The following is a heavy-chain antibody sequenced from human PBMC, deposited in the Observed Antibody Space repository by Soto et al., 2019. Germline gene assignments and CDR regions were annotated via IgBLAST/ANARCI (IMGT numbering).Heavy chain of an antibody. Sequence: TSETLSLTCTVSGGSISSGDYYWSWIRQPPGKGLEWIGYIYYSGSTYYNPSLKSRVTISVDTSKNQFSLKLSSVTAADTAVYYCARVQSGYYDSSGFGDYFDYWGQGTLVTVSS. V-gene: IGHV4-30-4*01. CDR2: IYYSGST. CDR3: ARVQSGYYDSSGFGDYFDY. D-gene: IGHD3-22*01. J-gene: IGHJ4*02. CDR1: GGSISSGDYY.